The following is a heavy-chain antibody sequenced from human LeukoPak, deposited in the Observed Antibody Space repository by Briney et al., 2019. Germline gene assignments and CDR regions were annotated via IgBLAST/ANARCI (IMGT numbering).Heavy chain of an antibody. Sequence: PSETLSLTCAVSGASISGSGYYWGWIRQPPGKGLEWIGEINHSESTNYNPSLKSRVTISVDTSKNQFSLKLSSVTAADTAVYYCARGGYSGYVDWFDPWGQGTLVTVSS. CDR3: ARGGYSGYVDWFDP. CDR1: GASISGSGYY. V-gene: IGHV4-39*07. D-gene: IGHD5-12*01. CDR2: INHSEST. J-gene: IGHJ5*02.